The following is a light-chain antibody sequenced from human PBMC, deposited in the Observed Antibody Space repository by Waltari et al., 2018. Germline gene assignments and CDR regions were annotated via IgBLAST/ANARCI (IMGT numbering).Light chain of an antibody. CDR1: QSVGSN. Sequence: EIVMTQSPATLSVSPGERATLSCGASQSVGSNLAWYQQKPGQAPRLLIYRASTRATNITARFSGSGSGTEFNLTISSLQSEDFAVYYCQEYNNWPRMYTFGQGTKLEIK. J-gene: IGKJ2*01. CDR2: RAS. CDR3: QEYNNWPRMYT. V-gene: IGKV3-15*01.